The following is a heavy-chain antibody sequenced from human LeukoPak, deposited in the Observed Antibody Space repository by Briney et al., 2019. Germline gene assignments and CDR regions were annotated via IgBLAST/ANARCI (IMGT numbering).Heavy chain of an antibody. V-gene: IGHV3-30*18. J-gene: IGHJ3*02. Sequence: GGSLRLSCAASGFTFSSYGMHWVRQAPGKGLEWVAVISYDGSNKYYADSVKGRFTISRDNSKNTLYLQMNSLRAEDTAVYYCAKDRHSSGWSPGAFDIWGQGLMVTVSS. CDR1: GFTFSSYG. D-gene: IGHD6-19*01. CDR3: AKDRHSSGWSPGAFDI. CDR2: ISYDGSNK.